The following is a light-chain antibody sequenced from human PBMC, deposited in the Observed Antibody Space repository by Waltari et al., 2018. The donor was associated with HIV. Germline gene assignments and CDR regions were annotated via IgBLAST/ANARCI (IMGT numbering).Light chain of an antibody. J-gene: IGKJ1*01. V-gene: IGKV4-1*01. Sequence: DIVMTQSPDSLSVSLGERATIECKSTQNLLFNNSNYLAWYQQKPGQPPKLLTYWSSGRESGVPDRFSASGARAAFTLTISSLQAEDVAVYYCQQYFQIPWTFGQGTWVEVK. CDR2: WSS. CDR1: QNLLFNNSNY. CDR3: QQYFQIPWT.